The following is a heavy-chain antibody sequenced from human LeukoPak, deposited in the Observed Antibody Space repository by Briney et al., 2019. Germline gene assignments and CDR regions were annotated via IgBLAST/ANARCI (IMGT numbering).Heavy chain of an antibody. CDR2: IYYSGST. CDR3: ARGSAVVTIGAFGI. J-gene: IGHJ3*02. D-gene: IGHD4-23*01. Sequence: PSETLSLTCTVSGGSICSYYWSWIRQPPGKGLEWIGYIYYSGSTNYNPSLKSRVTISVDTSKNQFSLKLSSVTAADTAVYYCARGSAVVTIGAFGIWGQGTMVTVSS. CDR1: GGSICSYY. V-gene: IGHV4-59*01.